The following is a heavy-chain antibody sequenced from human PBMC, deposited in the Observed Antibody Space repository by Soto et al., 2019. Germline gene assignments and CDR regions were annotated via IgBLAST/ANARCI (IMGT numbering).Heavy chain of an antibody. CDR1: GYTLTGYY. J-gene: IGHJ5*02. V-gene: IGHV1-2*02. D-gene: IGHD2-2*01. CDR3: ARALKNRSVVVPAAMAP. Sequence: SVKFSCKASGYTLTGYYMHWVRQAPGQGLEWMGWINPNSGGTNYAQKFQGRVTMTRDTSISTAYMELSRLRSDDTAVYYCARALKNRSVVVPAAMAPWGQGTLVTVSS. CDR2: INPNSGGT.